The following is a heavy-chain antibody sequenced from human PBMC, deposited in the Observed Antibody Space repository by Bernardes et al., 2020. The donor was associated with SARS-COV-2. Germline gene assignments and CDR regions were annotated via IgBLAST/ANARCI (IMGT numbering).Heavy chain of an antibody. CDR1: GYTFTSYG. V-gene: IGHV1-18*01. CDR3: AREDIGYCSGGSCQPFDY. J-gene: IGHJ4*02. Sequence: ASVKVSCKASGYTFTSYGITWVRQAPGQGLEWMGWISAYNDNTNYAQKLQGRVTMTTDTSMGTAYMELRSLRSDDTAVYYCAREDIGYCSGGSCQPFDYWGQRTLVTVSS. CDR2: ISAYNDNT. D-gene: IGHD2-15*01.